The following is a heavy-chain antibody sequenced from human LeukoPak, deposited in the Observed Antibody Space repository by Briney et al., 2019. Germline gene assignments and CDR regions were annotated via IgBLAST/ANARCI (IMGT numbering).Heavy chain of an antibody. CDR3: AKGSKAVLFTRDHYMDV. J-gene: IGHJ6*03. CDR1: GFTFSSYA. CDR2: ISGSGGNI. D-gene: IGHD6-19*01. Sequence: GGSLRLSCAASGFTFSSYAMNWVRQAPGKGLEWVSAISGSGGNIYYAASVKGRFTISRDNSKNTLYLQMNSLRAEDTAVYFCAKGSKAVLFTRDHYMDVWGKGTTVTISS. V-gene: IGHV3-23*01.